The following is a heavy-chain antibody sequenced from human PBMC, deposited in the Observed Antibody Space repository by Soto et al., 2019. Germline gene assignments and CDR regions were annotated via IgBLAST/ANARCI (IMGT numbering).Heavy chain of an antibody. Sequence: SETLSLTCTVFGGSISSSSYYRGLICQPPGKGREWIGSIYYSGSTYYNPSIKSRVTISVDTSKNQFSLKLSSVTAADTAVYYCASGDSSSRPGYWGQGTLVTVSS. V-gene: IGHV4-39*01. J-gene: IGHJ4*02. D-gene: IGHD6-6*01. CDR2: IYYSGST. CDR3: ASGDSSSRPGY. CDR1: GGSISSSSYY.